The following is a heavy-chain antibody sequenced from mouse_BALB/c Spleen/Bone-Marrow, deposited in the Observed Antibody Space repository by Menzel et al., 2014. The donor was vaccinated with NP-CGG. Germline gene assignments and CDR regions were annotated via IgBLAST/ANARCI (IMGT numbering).Heavy chain of an antibody. D-gene: IGHD2-3*01. CDR1: GFAFSSYD. CDR3: ARHEDGYYDAMDY. Sequence: EVHLVESGGGLVKPGGSLKLSCAASGFAFSSYDMSWVRQTPEKRLEWVAYISSGGGSTYYPDTVKGRFTISRDNAKSTLYLQMSSLKSEDTAMYYCARHEDGYYDAMDYWGQGTSVTVSS. J-gene: IGHJ4*01. V-gene: IGHV5-12-1*01. CDR2: ISSGGGST.